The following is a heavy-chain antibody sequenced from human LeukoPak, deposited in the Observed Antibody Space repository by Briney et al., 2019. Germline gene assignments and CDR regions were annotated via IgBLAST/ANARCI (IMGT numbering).Heavy chain of an antibody. CDR1: GGSFSGYY. V-gene: IGHV4-34*01. CDR3: ARGTRGYSYGNYYYYMDV. CDR2: INHSGST. J-gene: IGHJ6*03. D-gene: IGHD5-18*01. Sequence: SETLSLTCAVCGGSFSGYYWSWIRQPPGKGLEWIGEINHSGSTNYNPSLKSRVTISVDTSKNQFSLKLSSVTAADTAVYYCARGTRGYSYGNYYYYMDVWGKGTTVTVSS.